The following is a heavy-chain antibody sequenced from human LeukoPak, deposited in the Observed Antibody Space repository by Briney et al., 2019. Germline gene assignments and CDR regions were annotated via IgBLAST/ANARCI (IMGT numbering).Heavy chain of an antibody. J-gene: IGHJ5*02. Sequence: ALVKVSCKASGYTLTGNYMHWARQAPGQGLEWMGWINPNSGNRAYAQKFQGRVTMTTDTSISTAYMELGSLRSEDTAVYYCAREQFDPWGQGTLVTVSS. CDR3: AREQFDP. CDR2: INPNSGNR. D-gene: IGHD1-26*01. V-gene: IGHV1-8*02. CDR1: GYTLTGNY.